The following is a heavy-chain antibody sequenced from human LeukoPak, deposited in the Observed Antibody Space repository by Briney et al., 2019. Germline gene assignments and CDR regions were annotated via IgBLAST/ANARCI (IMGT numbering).Heavy chain of an antibody. D-gene: IGHD3-9*01. CDR1: GFTFSSYG. J-gene: IGHJ4*02. Sequence: GGPLRLSCAASGFTFSSYGMSWVRQAPGKGLEWVSAISGSGGSTYYADSVKGRFTISRDNSKNTLYLQMNSLRAEDTAVYYCAKLRYFDWSLDYWGQGTLVTVSS. V-gene: IGHV3-23*01. CDR3: AKLRYFDWSLDY. CDR2: ISGSGGST.